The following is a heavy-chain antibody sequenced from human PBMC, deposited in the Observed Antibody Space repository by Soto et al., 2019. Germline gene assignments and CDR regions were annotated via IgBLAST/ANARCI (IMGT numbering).Heavy chain of an antibody. Sequence: EVQLLESGGGLVQPGGSLRLSCAASGFTFSSYAMSWVRQAPGKGLEWVSAISGSAGSIYYADSVKGRFTISRDNSKNTLDLQMSSLRADDTAVYYCASNMVFGEYGMDVWGQGTTVTVSS. CDR3: ASNMVFGEYGMDV. CDR2: ISGSAGSI. J-gene: IGHJ6*02. V-gene: IGHV3-23*01. D-gene: IGHD3-10*02. CDR1: GFTFSSYA.